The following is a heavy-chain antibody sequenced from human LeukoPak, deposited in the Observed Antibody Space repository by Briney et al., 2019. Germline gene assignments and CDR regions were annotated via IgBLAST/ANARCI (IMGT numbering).Heavy chain of an antibody. J-gene: IGHJ3*02. D-gene: IGHD2-2*01. Sequence: GVSLQISSQSAGYGFTSYWISWVRQIPGKGREWMGRIDPSDSYTNYSPSFQGPVTISADKPNSTAYLQWSSLKASDPAMYYRTRGGAVARYCSSTSCYWVDAFDIWGQGTMVTVSS. CDR3: TRGGAVARYCSSTSCYWVDAFDI. V-gene: IGHV5-10-1*01. CDR2: IDPSDSYT. CDR1: GYGFTSYW.